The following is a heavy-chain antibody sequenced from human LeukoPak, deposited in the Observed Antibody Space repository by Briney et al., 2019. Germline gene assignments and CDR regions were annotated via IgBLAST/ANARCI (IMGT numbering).Heavy chain of an antibody. Sequence: ASVKVSCKASGYTFTSYYMHWVRQAPGQGLEWMGIINPSGGSTNYAQKFQGRVTMTRDMSTSTVYMELSSLRSEDTAVYYCARDYYDSSAPRYAFDIWGQGTMVTVSS. J-gene: IGHJ3*02. CDR1: GYTFTSYY. V-gene: IGHV1-46*01. D-gene: IGHD3-22*01. CDR3: ARDYYDSSAPRYAFDI. CDR2: INPSGGST.